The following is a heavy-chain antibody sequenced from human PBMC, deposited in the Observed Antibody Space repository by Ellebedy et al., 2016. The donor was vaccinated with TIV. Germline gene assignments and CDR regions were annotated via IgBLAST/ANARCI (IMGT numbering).Heavy chain of an antibody. CDR1: GGPFSSYA. Sequence: AASVKVSCKASGGPFSSYAISWVRQAPGQGLEWMGRIIHIVGIANYAQNFQGRVTITADKSTSTAYMELSSLRSEETAVYYCARSHFGGSYGMDVWGQGTTVTVSS. CDR2: IIHIVGIA. D-gene: IGHD3-16*01. V-gene: IGHV1-69*04. J-gene: IGHJ6*02. CDR3: ARSHFGGSYGMDV.